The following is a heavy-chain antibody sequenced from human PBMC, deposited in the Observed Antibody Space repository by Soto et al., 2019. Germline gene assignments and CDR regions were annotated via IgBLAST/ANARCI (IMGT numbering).Heavy chain of an antibody. J-gene: IGHJ4*02. D-gene: IGHD6-19*01. V-gene: IGHV3-33*01. Sequence: GGSLRLSCAASGFTFSSYGMHWVRQAPGKGLEWVAVIWYDGSNKYYADSVKGRFTISRDNSKNTLYLQMNSLRAEDTAVYYCARGYSYADIAVAGTFDYWGQGTLVTVSS. CDR3: ARGYSYADIAVAGTFDY. CDR2: IWYDGSNK. CDR1: GFTFSSYG.